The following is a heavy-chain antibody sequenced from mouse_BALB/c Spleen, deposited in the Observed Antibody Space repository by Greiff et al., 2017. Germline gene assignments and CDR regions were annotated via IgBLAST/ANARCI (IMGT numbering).Heavy chain of an antibody. CDR1: GYSITSDYA. CDR3: ARSTMPYFDY. CDR2: ISYSGST. J-gene: IGHJ2*01. V-gene: IGHV3-2*02. Sequence: EVQRVESGPGLVKPSQSLSLTCTVTGYSITSDYAWNWIRQFPGNKLEWMGYISYSGSTSYNPSLKSRISITRDTSKNQFFLQLNSVTTEDTATYYCARSTMPYFDYWGQGTTLTVSS. D-gene: IGHD2-1*01.